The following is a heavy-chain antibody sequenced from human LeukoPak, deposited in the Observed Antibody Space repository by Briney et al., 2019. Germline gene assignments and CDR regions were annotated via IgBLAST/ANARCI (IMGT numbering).Heavy chain of an antibody. D-gene: IGHD1-26*01. J-gene: IGHJ4*02. CDR3: ARDIVGATPDDY. CDR1: GYTFTSYD. V-gene: IGHV1-8*01. Sequence: GASVKVSCKASGYTFTSYDINWVRQATGQGLEWMGWMNPNSGNTGYAQKFQGRVTMTRNTSISTAYMELSSLGSEDTAVYYCARDIVGATPDDYWGQGTLVAVSS. CDR2: MNPNSGNT.